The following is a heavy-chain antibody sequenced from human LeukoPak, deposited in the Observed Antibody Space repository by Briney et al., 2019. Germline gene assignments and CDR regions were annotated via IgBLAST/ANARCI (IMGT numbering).Heavy chain of an antibody. D-gene: IGHD6-13*01. J-gene: IGHJ4*02. CDR3: ARSGIAAAGPYFDY. Sequence: GGSLRLSCAVSGFTVSSNYMSWVRQAPGKGLEWVSVIYSGGSTYYADSVKGRFTISRDNSKNTLYLQMNSLRAEDTAVYYCARSGIAAAGPYFDYWGQGTLVTVSS. V-gene: IGHV3-53*01. CDR1: GFTVSSNY. CDR2: IYSGGST.